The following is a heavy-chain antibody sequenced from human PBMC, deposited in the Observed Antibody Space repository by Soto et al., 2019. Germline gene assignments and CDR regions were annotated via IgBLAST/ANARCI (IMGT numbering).Heavy chain of an antibody. V-gene: IGHV5-10-1*03. D-gene: IGHD3-22*01. CDR2: IDPSDSYI. J-gene: IGHJ4*02. CDR3: ARHAYYYDSSGHYTKKPQDY. Sequence: EVQLVQSGAEVKKPGESLRISCKCSGYNFTTYWITWVRQMPGKGLEWMGRIDPSDSYINYSPSFQGHVTISADKSITTAYLQWSSLKASDTAMYYCARHAYYYDSSGHYTKKPQDYWGQGTLITVSS. CDR1: GYNFTTYW.